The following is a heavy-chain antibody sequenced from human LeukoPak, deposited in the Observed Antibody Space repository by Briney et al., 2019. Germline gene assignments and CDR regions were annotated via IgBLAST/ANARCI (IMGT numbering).Heavy chain of an antibody. CDR1: GGSFSGYY. CDR2: INHSGST. V-gene: IGHV4-34*01. J-gene: IGHJ4*02. CDR3: AKERRAGYINHFDY. Sequence: RASETLSLTCAVYGGSFSGYYWSWIRQPPGKGLEWIGEINHSGSTNYNPSLKSRVTISVDTSKNQFSLKLSSVTAADTAVYYCAKERRAGYINHFDYWGQGTLVTVSS. D-gene: IGHD5-24*01.